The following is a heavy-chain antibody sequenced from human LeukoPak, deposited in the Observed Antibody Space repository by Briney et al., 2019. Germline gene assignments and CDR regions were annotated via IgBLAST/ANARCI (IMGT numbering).Heavy chain of an antibody. CDR3: ARSDGRGYSFDY. CDR2: IYPGDSDI. Sequence: GESLQISCKGSGYSFTSYWIAWVRQMPGKGLEWMGTIYPGDSDIRYSPSFQGQVTISADKSISTAHLQWSSLKASDTAMYYCARSDGRGYSFDYWGQGTLVTVSS. CDR1: GYSFTSYW. V-gene: IGHV5-51*01. J-gene: IGHJ4*02. D-gene: IGHD5-18*01.